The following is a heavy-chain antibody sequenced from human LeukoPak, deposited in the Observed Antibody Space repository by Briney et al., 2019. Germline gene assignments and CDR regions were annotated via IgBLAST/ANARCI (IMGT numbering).Heavy chain of an antibody. CDR3: ARDPSCGDVSGSCDNDFDI. V-gene: IGHV3-7*01. J-gene: IGHJ3*02. Sequence: GGSLRLSCAASGFTFSSYWMSWVRQAPGKGLEWVANIKQDRSEKYYVDSVKGRFTISRDNAKNSLYLQMKSLRAENTDVYYCARDPSCGDVSGSCDNDFDIWGQGTMVTVSS. CDR1: GFTFSSYW. D-gene: IGHD1-26*01. CDR2: IKQDRSEK.